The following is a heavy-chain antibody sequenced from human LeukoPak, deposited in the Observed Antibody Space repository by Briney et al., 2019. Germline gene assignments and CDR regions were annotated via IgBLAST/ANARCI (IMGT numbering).Heavy chain of an antibody. J-gene: IGHJ4*02. V-gene: IGHV3-48*03. CDR2: ISSSRSNTI. CDR3: ARDPQSDGSGWYPYFDY. Sequence: GGSLRLSCAASGFTFSIYEMNWVRQAPGKGLEWVSYISSSRSNTIYYADSVKGRFTISRDDAKNSLYLQMNSLRAEDTAVYYCARDPQSDGSGWYPYFDYWGQGTLVTVSS. D-gene: IGHD6-19*01. CDR1: GFTFSIYE.